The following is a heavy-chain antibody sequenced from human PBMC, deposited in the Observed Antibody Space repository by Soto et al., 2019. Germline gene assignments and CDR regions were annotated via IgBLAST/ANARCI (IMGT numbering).Heavy chain of an antibody. CDR2: ISYDGSNK. J-gene: IGHJ4*02. V-gene: IGHV3-30*18. CDR3: AKPRGYSYGPFDY. D-gene: IGHD5-18*01. Sequence: GGSLRLSCAASGFTFSSYGMHWVRQAPGKGLEWVAVISYDGSNKYYADSVKGRFTISRDNSKNTLYLQMNSLRAEDTAVYYCAKPRGYSYGPFDYWGQGTLVTVSS. CDR1: GFTFSSYG.